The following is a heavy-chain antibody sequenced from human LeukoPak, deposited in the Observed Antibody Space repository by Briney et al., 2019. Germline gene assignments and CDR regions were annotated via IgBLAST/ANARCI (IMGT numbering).Heavy chain of an antibody. Sequence: GSSVKVSCKASGGTFSSYAISWVRQAPGQGLEWMGGIIPIFGTANYAQKLQGRVTMTTDTSTSTAYMELRSLRSDDTAVYYCARVNGYSSSPDYWGQGTLVTVSS. J-gene: IGHJ4*02. D-gene: IGHD6-13*01. CDR3: ARVNGYSSSPDY. CDR2: IIPIFGTA. CDR1: GGTFSSYA. V-gene: IGHV1-69*05.